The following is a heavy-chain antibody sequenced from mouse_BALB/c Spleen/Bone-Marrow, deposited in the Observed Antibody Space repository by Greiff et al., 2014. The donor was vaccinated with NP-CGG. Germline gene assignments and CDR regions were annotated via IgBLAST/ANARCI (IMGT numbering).Heavy chain of an antibody. Sequence: EVKLMESGGGLVKSGGSLKLSCAASGFSFSNYGMSWVRQTPEEGLEWVATISGDGRYTFYSDSVKGRFTISRDNAKNNLYLQLSSLRSEDTALYYCARHAYYDQTEVSFVYWGQGTLVTVSA. CDR2: ISGDGRYT. CDR1: GFSFSNYG. V-gene: IGHV5-9-2*01. D-gene: IGHD2-4*01. J-gene: IGHJ3*01. CDR3: ARHAYYDQTEVSFVY.